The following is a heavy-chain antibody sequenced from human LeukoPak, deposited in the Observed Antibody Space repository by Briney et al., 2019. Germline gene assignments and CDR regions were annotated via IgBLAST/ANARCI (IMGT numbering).Heavy chain of an antibody. Sequence: GGSLRLSCAASGFTFSSYWMSWVRQAPGKGLEWVSYISSSSSTIYYAGSVKGRFTISRDNAKNSLYLQMNSLKAEDTAVYYCAYTVTTGYWGQGTLVTVSS. D-gene: IGHD4-11*01. CDR1: GFTFSSYW. V-gene: IGHV3-48*01. CDR2: ISSSSSTI. J-gene: IGHJ4*02. CDR3: AYTVTTGY.